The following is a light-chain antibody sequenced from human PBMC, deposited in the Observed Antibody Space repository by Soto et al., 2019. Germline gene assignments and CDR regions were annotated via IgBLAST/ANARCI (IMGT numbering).Light chain of an antibody. CDR3: QQYSDYST. J-gene: IGKJ1*01. V-gene: IGKV1-5*03. CDR1: QTINNW. Sequence: DIQMTQSPSTLSASVGDRVTITCRASQTINNWLAWYQQKPGKAPKLLIYKASSLESGVPSRFSGSGSGTEFTLTITSLQPDDFATYYCQQYSDYSTFDQGTKVEIK. CDR2: KAS.